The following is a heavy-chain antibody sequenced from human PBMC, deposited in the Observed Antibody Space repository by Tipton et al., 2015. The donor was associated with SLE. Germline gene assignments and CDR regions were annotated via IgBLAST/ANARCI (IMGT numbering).Heavy chain of an antibody. CDR2: MSYSGSII. J-gene: IGHJ3*02. CDR3: AREMGVGAAAFDI. V-gene: IGHV3-11*01. Sequence: SLRLSCAASGFTLGDYYMYWIRQAPGKGLEWVSFMSYSGSIIYYADSVRGRFTISRDNAKNSVYLQMNSLRAEDTAVYYCAREMGVGAAAFDIWGQGTMVTVSS. D-gene: IGHD1-26*01. CDR1: GFTLGDYY.